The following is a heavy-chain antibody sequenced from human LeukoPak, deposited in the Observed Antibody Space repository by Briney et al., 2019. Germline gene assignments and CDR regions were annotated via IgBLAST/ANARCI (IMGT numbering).Heavy chain of an antibody. V-gene: IGHV3-30-3*01. J-gene: IGHJ4*02. CDR3: GRDISGSKCDH. Sequence: GGSLRLSCAASGFTFISYTMHWFRQAPGKGLEWVAVISDDGNKKYYADSVKGRFTISRDNSKNTLFLQMNSLRAEDTAVYYCGRDISGSKCDHWGQGTLVTVSS. CDR2: ISDDGNKK. CDR1: GFTFISYT. D-gene: IGHD1-26*01.